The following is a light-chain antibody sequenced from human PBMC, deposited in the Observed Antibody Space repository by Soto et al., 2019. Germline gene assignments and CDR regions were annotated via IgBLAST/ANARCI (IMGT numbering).Light chain of an antibody. J-gene: IGKJ4*01. CDR3: QQRSHWPPLT. CDR1: QSVSTY. V-gene: IGKV3-11*01. Sequence: ELVLTQSPATLSMSPGERATLSCRASQSVSTYLAWYQQKPGQAPRLLIFDASNRASGIPPRFSGSGSGTNFTLTISRLEPEDFAVYFCQQRSHWPPLTFGGGTKVEIK. CDR2: DAS.